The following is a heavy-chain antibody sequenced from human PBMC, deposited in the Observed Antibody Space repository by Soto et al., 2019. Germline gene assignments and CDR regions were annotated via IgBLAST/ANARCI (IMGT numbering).Heavy chain of an antibody. Sequence: SETLSLTCTVSGGSISSGDYYWSWIRQPPGEGLEWIGYIYYSGSTYYNPSLKSRVTISVDTSKNQFSLKLSSVTAADTAVYYCASWGSYRIFDYWGQGTLVTVSS. V-gene: IGHV4-30-4*01. D-gene: IGHD3-16*02. CDR1: GGSISSGDYY. CDR2: IYYSGST. CDR3: ASWGSYRIFDY. J-gene: IGHJ4*02.